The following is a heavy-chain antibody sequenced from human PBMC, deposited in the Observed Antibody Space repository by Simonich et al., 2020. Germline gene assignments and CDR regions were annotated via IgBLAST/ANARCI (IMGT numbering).Heavy chain of an antibody. J-gene: IGHJ6*02. CDR3: ARDFRLQLVEIGTYYYYGMDV. V-gene: IGHV3-48*03. CDR2: ISSSGSTI. Sequence: EVQLVESGGGLVQPGGSLRLSCAASGFTFSSYEMNWVRHAPGKGLEWVSYISSSGSTIYYADSVKGRVTISRYNAKNSLYLQMNSLRAEDTAVYYCARDFRLQLVEIGTYYYYGMDVWGQGTTVTVSS. D-gene: IGHD6-6*01. CDR1: GFTFSSYE.